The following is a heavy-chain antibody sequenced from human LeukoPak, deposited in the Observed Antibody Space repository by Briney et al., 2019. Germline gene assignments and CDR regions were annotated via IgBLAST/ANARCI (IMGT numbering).Heavy chain of an antibody. CDR1: GGSINSYY. D-gene: IGHD2-2*01. V-gene: IGHV4-59*01. Sequence: SETLSLTCTVAGGSINSYYWSWIRQPPGRGLEWIGYIHYSGNTNYNPSLKSRVTISIDMYKKQFSLKLSSVTAADTAVYYCARLWGYCSSTSCYGASYFDSWGQGTLVTVSS. CDR2: IHYSGNT. CDR3: ARLWGYCSSTSCYGASYFDS. J-gene: IGHJ5*01.